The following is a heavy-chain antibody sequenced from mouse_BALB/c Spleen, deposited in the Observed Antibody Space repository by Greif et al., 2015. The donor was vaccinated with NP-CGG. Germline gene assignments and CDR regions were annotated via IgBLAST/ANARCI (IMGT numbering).Heavy chain of an antibody. CDR2: ISTYYGDA. J-gene: IGHJ2*01. CDR3: AREVYYFDY. Sequence: QVQLQQSGAELVRPGVSVKISCKGSGYTFTDYATHWVKQSHAKSLEWIGVISTYYGDASYNQKFKGKATMTVDKSSSTAYMELARLTSEDSAIYYCAREVYYFDYWGQGTTLTVSS. V-gene: IGHV1S137*01. CDR1: GYTFTDYA.